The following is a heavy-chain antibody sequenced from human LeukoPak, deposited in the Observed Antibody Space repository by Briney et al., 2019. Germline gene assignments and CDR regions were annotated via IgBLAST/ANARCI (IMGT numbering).Heavy chain of an antibody. V-gene: IGHV3-30*18. Sequence: GGSLRLSCAASGFTFSSYGMHWVRQAPGKGLEWVAVISYDGSNKYYADSVKGRFTISRDNSKNSLYLQMNSLRAEDTAVYYCAKDHDWFDPWGQGTLVTVSS. CDR2: ISYDGSNK. CDR3: AKDHDWFDP. CDR1: GFTFSSYG. J-gene: IGHJ5*02.